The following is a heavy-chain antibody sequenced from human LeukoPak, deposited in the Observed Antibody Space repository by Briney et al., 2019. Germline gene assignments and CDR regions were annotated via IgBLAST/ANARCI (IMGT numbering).Heavy chain of an antibody. CDR3: ARGVVIAPQTFDY. CDR2: IYTSGST. Sequence: SQTLSLTCTVAGGSISSGSYDWNWILHPAGKGLEWIGRIYTSGSTNYNPSLKSRVTISVDTSKNQFSLKLSSVTAADTAVYYCARGVVIAPQTFDYWGQGTLVTVSS. V-gene: IGHV4-61*02. J-gene: IGHJ4*02. CDR1: GGSISSGSYD. D-gene: IGHD2-21*01.